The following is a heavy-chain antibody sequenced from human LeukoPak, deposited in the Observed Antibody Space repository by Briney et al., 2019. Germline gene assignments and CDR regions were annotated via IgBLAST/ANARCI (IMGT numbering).Heavy chain of an antibody. CDR2: IYYSGST. J-gene: IGHJ4*02. CDR3: ARHCSAGSCYSAVDC. Sequence: PSETLSLTCTVSGGSVSSGSYYWSWIRQPPGKGLEWIGYIYYSGSTNYNPSLKSRVTISIDTSKSQFSLQLTSVTAADTAVYYCARHCSAGSCYSAVDCWGQGTLVTVSS. V-gene: IGHV4-61*01. D-gene: IGHD2-15*01. CDR1: GGSVSSGSYY.